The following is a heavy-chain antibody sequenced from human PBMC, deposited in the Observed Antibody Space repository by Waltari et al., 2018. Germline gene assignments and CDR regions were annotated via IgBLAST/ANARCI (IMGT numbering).Heavy chain of an antibody. CDR3: AREGAAGEIDY. CDR1: GFPFRRYS. J-gene: IGHJ4*02. CDR2: ISSSSSTI. D-gene: IGHD6-13*01. V-gene: IGHV3-48*01. Sequence: EVQLVESGGGLVQPGGSLRLSCAASGFPFRRYSMHWFRQAPGKGLEWVSYISSSSSTIYYADSVKGRFTISRDNAKNSLYLQMNSLRAEDTAVYYCAREGAAGEIDYWGQGTLVTVSS.